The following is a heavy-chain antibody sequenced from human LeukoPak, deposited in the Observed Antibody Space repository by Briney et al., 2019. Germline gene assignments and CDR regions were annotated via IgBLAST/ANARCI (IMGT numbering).Heavy chain of an antibody. J-gene: IGHJ4*02. Sequence: SVKVSCKASRGTFSSYAISWVRQAPGQGLEWMGGIIPIFGTANYAQKFQGRVTITADESTSTAYMELSSLRSEDTAVYYCARHYYDSSGYYYARLGFDYWGQGTLVTVSS. CDR2: IIPIFGTA. D-gene: IGHD3-22*01. V-gene: IGHV1-69*13. CDR3: ARHYYDSSGYYYARLGFDY. CDR1: RGTFSSYA.